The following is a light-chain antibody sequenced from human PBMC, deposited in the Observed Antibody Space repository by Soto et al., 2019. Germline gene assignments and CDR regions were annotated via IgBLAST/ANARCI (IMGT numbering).Light chain of an antibody. CDR1: KGTSSD. V-gene: IGKV1-8*01. CDR3: QQYYSYPRT. J-gene: IGKJ1*01. Sequence: AIRMNHSPXSFSASTEYRGTTTGRASKGTSSDFAWXQQKPPNXPNXXXYAASTLQRGGPPRFSGSGSATAFTRPISCLQSEDFATYYGQQYYSYPRTFGQGTKVDIK. CDR2: AAS.